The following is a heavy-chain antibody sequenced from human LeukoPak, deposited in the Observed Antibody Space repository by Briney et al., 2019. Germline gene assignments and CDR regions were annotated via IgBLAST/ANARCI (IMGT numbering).Heavy chain of an antibody. CDR1: GFNFSSYA. CDR3: AKDVHGSVPYYFDN. CDR2: ISRTGERT. V-gene: IGHV3-23*01. Sequence: PGGSLRLSCETSGFNFSSYAMGWVRQAPGKGLECVSGISRTGERTYYADSVKGRFTVSRDDSKNTLYLQMNSLRAEDTAVYYCAKDVHGSVPYYFDNWGQGTLVTVSS. D-gene: IGHD3-16*01. J-gene: IGHJ4*02.